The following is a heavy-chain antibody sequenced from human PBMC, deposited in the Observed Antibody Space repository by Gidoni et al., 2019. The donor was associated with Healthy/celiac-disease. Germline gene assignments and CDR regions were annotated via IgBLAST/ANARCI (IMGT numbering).Heavy chain of an antibody. CDR3: AITMVRGVIKSYFDL. Sequence: QVQLVESGGGVVQPGRSLRLSCAASGFTFSSYGMHWVRQAPGKGLEWVAVISYDGSNKYYADSVKGRFTISRDNSKNTLYLQMNSLRAEDTAVYYCAITMVRGVIKSYFDLWGRGTLVTVSS. CDR1: GFTFSSYG. V-gene: IGHV3-30*03. CDR2: ISYDGSNK. D-gene: IGHD3-10*01. J-gene: IGHJ2*01.